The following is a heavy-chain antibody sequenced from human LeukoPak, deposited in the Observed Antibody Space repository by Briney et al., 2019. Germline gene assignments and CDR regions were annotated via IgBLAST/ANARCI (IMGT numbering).Heavy chain of an antibody. Sequence: PSETLSLTCTVSGASISGDYWSWIRQPPGKGLEWIAYIYYDGSTNYNPSLKSRVTISLDTSKNQFSLKLSSVTAADTAVYYCARKPGGYYYYYMDVWGKGTTVTVSS. D-gene: IGHD1-14*01. CDR2: IYYDGST. J-gene: IGHJ6*03. CDR3: ARKPGGYYYYYMDV. V-gene: IGHV4-59*12. CDR1: GASISGDY.